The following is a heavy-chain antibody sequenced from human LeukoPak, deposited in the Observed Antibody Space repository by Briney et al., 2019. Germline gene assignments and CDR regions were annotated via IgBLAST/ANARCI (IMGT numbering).Heavy chain of an antibody. CDR3: ARIYSSSCYYFDY. Sequence: PGGSLRLSCAASGFTFSDYYMSWIRRAPGKGLEWVSYISGSGSTISYADSVKGRFTISRDNAKNSLYLQMNTLRAEDTAVYYCARIYSSSCYYFDYWGQGTLVTVSS. V-gene: IGHV3-11*01. CDR1: GFTFSDYY. CDR2: ISGSGSTI. J-gene: IGHJ4*02. D-gene: IGHD6-13*01.